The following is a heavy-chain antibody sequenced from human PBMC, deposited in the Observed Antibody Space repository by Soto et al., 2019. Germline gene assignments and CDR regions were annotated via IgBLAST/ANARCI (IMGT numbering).Heavy chain of an antibody. Sequence: GGSLRLSCAASGFSLDMYSMNWVRQAPGKGLEWVSSISSSSNYIYYADSVKGRFTISRDNAKNSLYLQMNSLRAEDTAVYFCAREESSYHHYYNDYWGQGTLVTVSS. CDR1: GFSLDMYS. CDR2: ISSSSNYI. V-gene: IGHV3-21*01. D-gene: IGHD3-10*01. CDR3: AREESSYHHYYNDY. J-gene: IGHJ4*02.